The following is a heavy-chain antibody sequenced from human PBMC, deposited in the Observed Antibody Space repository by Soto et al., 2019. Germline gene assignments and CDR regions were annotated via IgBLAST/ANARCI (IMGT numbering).Heavy chain of an antibody. D-gene: IGHD1-1*01. CDR3: VRDGTKTLRDWFDP. V-gene: IGHV4-4*07. Sequence: SETLSITCTVSGASNRGFHWSWIRKSAGKGLEWIGRIYATGTTDYNSSLKSRVMMSVDTSKKQFSLKLRSVTAADTAIYYCVRDGTKTLRDWFDPWGQG. CDR1: GASNRGFH. CDR2: IYATGTT. J-gene: IGHJ5*02.